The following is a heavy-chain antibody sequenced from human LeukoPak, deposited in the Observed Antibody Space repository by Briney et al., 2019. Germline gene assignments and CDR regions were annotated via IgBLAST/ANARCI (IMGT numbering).Heavy chain of an antibody. D-gene: IGHD3-22*01. V-gene: IGHV4-59*01. CDR1: GGSISSYY. CDR3: ARFYYYDSSGYYYSFDY. Sequence: SETLSLTCTVSGGSISSYYWSWIRQPPGKGLEWIGYIYYSGSTNYNPSLKSRVTISVDTSKNQFSLKLSSVTAADTAVYYCARFYYYDSSGYYYSFDYWGQGTLVTVSS. CDR2: IYYSGST. J-gene: IGHJ4*02.